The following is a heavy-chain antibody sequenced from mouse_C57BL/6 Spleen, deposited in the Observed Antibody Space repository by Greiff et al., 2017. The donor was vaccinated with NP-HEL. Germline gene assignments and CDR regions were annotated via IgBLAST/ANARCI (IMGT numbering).Heavy chain of an antibody. J-gene: IGHJ3*01. CDR3: TSYYYGSTVFAY. CDR2: IRLKSDNYAT. D-gene: IGHD1-1*01. V-gene: IGHV6-3*01. CDR1: GFTFSNYW. Sequence: EVNVVESGGGLVQPGGSMKLSCVASGFTFSNYWMNWVRQSPEKGLEWVAQIRLKSDNYATHYAESVKGRFTISRDDSKSSVYLQMNNLRAEDTGIYYCTSYYYGSTVFAYWGQGTLVTVSA.